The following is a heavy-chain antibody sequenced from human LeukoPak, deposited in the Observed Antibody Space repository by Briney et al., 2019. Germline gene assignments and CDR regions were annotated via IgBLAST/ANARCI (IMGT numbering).Heavy chain of an antibody. J-gene: IGHJ4*02. V-gene: IGHV4-34*01. Sequence: PSETPSLTCAVYGGSFSGYYWSWIRQPPGKGLEWIGEINHSGSTNYNPSLKSRVTISVDTSKNQFSLKLSSVTAADTAVYYCARVGYSSSSLDYWGQGTLVTVSS. CDR1: GGSFSGYY. CDR2: INHSGST. D-gene: IGHD6-6*01. CDR3: ARVGYSSSSLDY.